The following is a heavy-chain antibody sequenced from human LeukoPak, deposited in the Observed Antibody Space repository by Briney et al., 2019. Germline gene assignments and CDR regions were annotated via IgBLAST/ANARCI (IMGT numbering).Heavy chain of an antibody. V-gene: IGHV3-9*03. CDR3: AKGDSSSLFNWFDP. J-gene: IGHJ5*02. CDR1: GFTFDDYA. D-gene: IGHD6-13*01. CDR2: ISWNSGSI. Sequence: GGSLRLSCAASGFTFDDYAMHWVRQAPGKGLEWASGISWNSGSIGYADSVKGRFTIFRDNAKNSLYLQMNSLRAEDMALYYCAKGDSSSLFNWFDPWGQGTLVTVSS.